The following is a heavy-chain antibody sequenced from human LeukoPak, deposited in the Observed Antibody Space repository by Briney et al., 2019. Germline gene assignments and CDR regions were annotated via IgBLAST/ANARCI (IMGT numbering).Heavy chain of an antibody. CDR1: GFTFSSYA. CDR3: TRGPYYYDSSGYRFFDY. V-gene: IGHV3-30-3*01. J-gene: IGHJ4*02. CDR2: ISYDGSNK. Sequence: GGSLRLSCAASGFTFSSYAMHWVRQAPGKGLEWVAVISYDGSNKYYADSVKGRFTISRDNSKNTLYLQMNSLRAEDTAVYYCTRGPYYYDSSGYRFFDYWGQGTLVTVSS. D-gene: IGHD3-22*01.